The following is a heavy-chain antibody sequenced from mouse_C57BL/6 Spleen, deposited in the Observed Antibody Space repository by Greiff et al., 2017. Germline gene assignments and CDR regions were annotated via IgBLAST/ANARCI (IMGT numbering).Heavy chain of an antibody. CDR1: GFNIKDDY. V-gene: IGHV14-4*01. D-gene: IGHD3-2*02. Sequence: VQLKESGAELVRPGASVKLSCTASGFNIKDDYMHWVKQRPEQGLEWIGWIDPENGDTEYASKFQGKATITADTSSNTAYLQLSSLTSEDTAVYYCTTAQATPYYYAMDYWGQGTSVTVSS. CDR2: IDPENGDT. J-gene: IGHJ4*01. CDR3: TTAQATPYYYAMDY.